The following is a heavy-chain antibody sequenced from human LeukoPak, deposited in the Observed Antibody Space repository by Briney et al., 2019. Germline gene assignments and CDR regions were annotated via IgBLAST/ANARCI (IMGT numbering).Heavy chain of an antibody. CDR3: AKDSPYCSSTSCYHYFDY. CDR2: ISGGAGST. D-gene: IGHD2-2*01. V-gene: IGHV3-23*01. Sequence: GGSLRLSCAASAFTFSTYAMSWVRQAPGKGLECVSVISGGAGSTYYADSVKGRFTISRDNSKNTLFLQMNSLRAEDTAVYYCAKDSPYCSSTSCYHYFDYWGQGTLVTVSS. CDR1: AFTFSTYA. J-gene: IGHJ4*02.